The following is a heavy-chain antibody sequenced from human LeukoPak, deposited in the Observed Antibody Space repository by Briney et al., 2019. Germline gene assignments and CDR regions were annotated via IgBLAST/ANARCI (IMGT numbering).Heavy chain of an antibody. D-gene: IGHD5-24*01. J-gene: IGHJ4*02. V-gene: IGHV3-30*02. CDR3: ARVTGGYNLVDY. CDR2: IRYDGSNK. CDR1: GFTFSSYG. Sequence: GGSLRLSCAASGFTFSSYGMHWVRQAPGKGLEWVAFIRYDGSNKYYADSVKGRFTISRDNSKNTLYLQMNSLRAEDTAVYYCARVTGGYNLVDYWGQGTLVTVSS.